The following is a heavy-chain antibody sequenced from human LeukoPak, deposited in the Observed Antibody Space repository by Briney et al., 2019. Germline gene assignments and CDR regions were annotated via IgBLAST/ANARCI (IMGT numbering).Heavy chain of an antibody. Sequence: SETLSLTCAVYGGSFRGYYWSWIRQPPGKGLEWIGEINHSGSTNYNPSLKSRVTISVDTSKNQFSLKLSSVTAADTAVYYCASDSSGVPISSPTNWFNPWGQGTLVTVSS. CDR1: GGSFRGYY. CDR3: ASDSSGVPISSPTNWFNP. CDR2: INHSGST. D-gene: IGHD6-19*01. V-gene: IGHV4-34*01. J-gene: IGHJ5*02.